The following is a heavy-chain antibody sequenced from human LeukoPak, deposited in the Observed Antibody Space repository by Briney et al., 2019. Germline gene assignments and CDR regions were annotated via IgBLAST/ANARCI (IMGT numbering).Heavy chain of an antibody. Sequence: GGSLRLSCAASGFAFSNYAMHWVRQAPGEGLEWLAFIRIDGSSKYYADFVKGRFTISRDNSKNTLYLQMNGLRPEDTALYYCARDQAGSGHYADYWGQGTLVTVSS. CDR2: IRIDGSSK. V-gene: IGHV3-30*02. J-gene: IGHJ4*02. CDR3: ARDQAGSGHYADY. D-gene: IGHD3-10*01. CDR1: GFAFSNYA.